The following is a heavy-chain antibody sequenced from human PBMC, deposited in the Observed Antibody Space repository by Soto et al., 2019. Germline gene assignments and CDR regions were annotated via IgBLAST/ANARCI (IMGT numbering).Heavy chain of an antibody. CDR3: ARDLRRVVQDIGY. D-gene: IGHD2-15*01. Sequence: SVKGRFTISRDNSKNTLYLQMNSLRSEDTALYYCARDLRRVVQDIGYWGQGTLVTVSS. V-gene: IGHV3-30*01. J-gene: IGHJ4*02.